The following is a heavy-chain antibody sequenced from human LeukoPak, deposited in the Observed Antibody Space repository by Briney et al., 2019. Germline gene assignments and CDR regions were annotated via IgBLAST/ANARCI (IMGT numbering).Heavy chain of an antibody. V-gene: IGHV3-49*03. CDR3: TRALRYDILTGYYQGAY. D-gene: IGHD3-9*01. Sequence: GGSLRLSCTASGFTFGDYAMSWFRQAPGKGLEWVGFIRSKAYGGTTEYAASVKGRFTISRDDSKSIAYLQMNSLKTEDTAVYYCTRALRYDILTGYYQGAYWGQGTLVTVSS. CDR2: IRSKAYGGTT. CDR1: GFTFGDYA. J-gene: IGHJ4*02.